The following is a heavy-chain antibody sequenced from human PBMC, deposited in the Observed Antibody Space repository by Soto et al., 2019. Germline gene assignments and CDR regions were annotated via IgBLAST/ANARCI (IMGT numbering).Heavy chain of an antibody. V-gene: IGHV3-48*03. CDR2: ISSSGSTI. Sequence: EVQLVESGGGLVQPGGSLRLSCAASGFTFSSYEMNWVRQAPGKGLEWVSYISSSGSTIYYADSVKGRFTISRDNAKNSLYLQMNSLRAEDTAVYYCARSLYYYDSSGYNYYYYYYGMDVWGQGTTVTVSS. CDR3: ARSLYYYDSSGYNYYYYYYGMDV. CDR1: GFTFSSYE. J-gene: IGHJ6*02. D-gene: IGHD3-22*01.